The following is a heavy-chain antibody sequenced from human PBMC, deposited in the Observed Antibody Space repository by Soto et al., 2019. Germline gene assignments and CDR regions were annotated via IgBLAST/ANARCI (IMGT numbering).Heavy chain of an antibody. D-gene: IGHD3-3*02. V-gene: IGHV3-21*01. CDR1: GFIFNSHS. Sequence: GGSLRLSCAASGFIFNSHSMNWVRQAPGKGLEWVSSISSSSSYIYYADSVKGRFTISRDNAKNSLYLQMNSLRAEDTAVYYCARGPLGHMDVWGKGTTVTVSS. CDR3: ARGPLGHMDV. J-gene: IGHJ6*03. CDR2: ISSSSSYI.